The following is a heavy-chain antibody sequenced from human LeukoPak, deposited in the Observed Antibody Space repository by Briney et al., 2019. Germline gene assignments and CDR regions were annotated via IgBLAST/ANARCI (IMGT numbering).Heavy chain of an antibody. CDR3: ARGAVPAAHNRYYYYYYMDV. J-gene: IGHJ6*03. CDR1: GFTFDDYA. CDR2: ISWNSGSI. D-gene: IGHD2-2*01. V-gene: IGHV3-9*01. Sequence: GGSLRLSCAASGFTFDDYAMHWVRQAPGKGLEWVSGISWNSGSIGYADSVKGRFTISRDNAKNSLYLQMNSLRAEDTALYYCARGAVPAAHNRYYYYYYMDVWGKGTTVTISS.